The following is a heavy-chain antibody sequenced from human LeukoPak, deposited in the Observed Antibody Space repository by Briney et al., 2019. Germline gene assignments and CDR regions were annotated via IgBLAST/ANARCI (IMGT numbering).Heavy chain of an antibody. D-gene: IGHD3-10*01. Sequence: SETLSPTCAVFGGTFNGYYWSWIRQSPGKGLEWIGEITPTGGTNYNPSLKSRVTISVDASNNQFSLKLTSLTAADTTVYYCARRGFLGSGTLAFGYWGQGSLVTVSS. J-gene: IGHJ4*02. CDR1: GGTFNGYY. CDR3: ARRGFLGSGTLAFGY. V-gene: IGHV4-34*01. CDR2: ITPTGGT.